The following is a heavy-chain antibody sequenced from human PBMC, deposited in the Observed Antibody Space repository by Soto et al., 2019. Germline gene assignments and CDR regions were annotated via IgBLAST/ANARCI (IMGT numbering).Heavy chain of an antibody. Sequence: QVQLVESGGGVVQPGRSLRLSCAASGFTFSSYGMHWVRQAPGKGLEWVAVIWYDGSNKYYADSVKGRFTISRDNSKNTLYLQMNSLRADDTAVYYCARDYGGGSSAPDYWGQGTLVTVSS. CDR2: IWYDGSNK. D-gene: IGHD2-15*01. V-gene: IGHV3-33*01. CDR1: GFTFSSYG. J-gene: IGHJ4*02. CDR3: ARDYGGGSSAPDY.